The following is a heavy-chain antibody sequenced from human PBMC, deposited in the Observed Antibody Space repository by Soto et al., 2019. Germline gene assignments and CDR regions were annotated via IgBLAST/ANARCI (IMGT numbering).Heavy chain of an antibody. CDR1: GGSINTFY. V-gene: IGHV4-4*07. CDR3: AREGSYSAYNFAHGIQLWSFDF. CDR2: VFSSGST. Sequence: SETLSLTCTVSGGSINTFYLSWVRQPAGKGLEWIVRVFSSGSTSFNPSLESRVAMSVYTSKNHFSLNLSSVTAADMAVYYCAREGSYSAYNFAHGIQLWSFDFWGQGALVTVSS. D-gene: IGHD5-18*01. J-gene: IGHJ4*02.